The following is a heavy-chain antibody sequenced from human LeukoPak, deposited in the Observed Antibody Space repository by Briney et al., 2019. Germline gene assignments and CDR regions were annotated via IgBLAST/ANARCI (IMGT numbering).Heavy chain of an antibody. CDR2: IYYSYIN. Sequence: AETLSLSCTVSGGSISSSSYYWGWLRQAPGKGREWFISIYYSYINYYNPALSRRVTVSVDTTNNQFSLKLSSMAAAAAAVYYCARDARWAYSSSSAFDLWGQGTMVSVPT. CDR3: ARDARWAYSSSSAFDL. D-gene: IGHD5-12*01. CDR1: GGSISSSSYY. J-gene: IGHJ3*01. V-gene: IGHV4-39*02.